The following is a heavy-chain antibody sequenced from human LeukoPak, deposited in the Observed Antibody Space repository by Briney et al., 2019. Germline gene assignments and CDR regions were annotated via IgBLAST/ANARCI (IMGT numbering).Heavy chain of an antibody. CDR1: GYTFTGYY. CDR3: AAEVVYDLTPSKGFDP. V-gene: IGHV1-2*02. CDR2: INPNSGGT. D-gene: IGHD3-3*01. Sequence: ASVKVSCKASGYTFTGYYMHWVRQAPGQGLEWMGWINPNSGGTNYAQKFQGRVTMTRDTSISTAYMELSRPRSDDTAVYYCAAEVVYDLTPSKGFDPWGQGTLVTVSS. J-gene: IGHJ5*02.